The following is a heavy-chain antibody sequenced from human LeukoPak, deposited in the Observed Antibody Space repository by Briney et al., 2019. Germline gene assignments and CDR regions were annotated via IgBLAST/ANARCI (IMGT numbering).Heavy chain of an antibody. V-gene: IGHV4-39*01. Sequence: SSETLSLTCTVSGGSISSSSYYWGWIRQPPGKGLEWIGSIYYSGSTYYNPSLKSRVTISVDTSKNQFSLKLSSVTAADTTVYYCARSDVGATGGWFDPWGQETLVTVSS. D-gene: IGHD1-26*01. CDR1: GGSISSSSYY. CDR2: IYYSGST. CDR3: ARSDVGATGGWFDP. J-gene: IGHJ5*02.